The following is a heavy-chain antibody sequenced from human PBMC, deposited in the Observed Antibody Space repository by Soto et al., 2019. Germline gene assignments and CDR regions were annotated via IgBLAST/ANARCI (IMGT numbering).Heavy chain of an antibody. Sequence: EVQLVESGGGLVQPGRSLRLSCAASGFNFDDYAIHWVRQAPGKGREWVSGISWNSDTIDYADSAKGRFTISRDIAKNSVYLQMNSLRPEDTALYYCAKALPPGSYYKPLHCWGQGTLVTVSS. CDR1: GFNFDDYA. J-gene: IGHJ4*02. CDR2: ISWNSDTI. D-gene: IGHD3-10*01. V-gene: IGHV3-9*01. CDR3: AKALPPGSYYKPLHC.